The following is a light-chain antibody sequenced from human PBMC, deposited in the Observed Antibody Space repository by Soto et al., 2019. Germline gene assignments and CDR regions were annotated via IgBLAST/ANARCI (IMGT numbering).Light chain of an antibody. CDR2: AAF. CDR1: QSVCSY. V-gene: IGKV3-11*01. Sequence: IVLKQSPVTLSLSPREKATLSCRASQSVCSYFAWYQQKPGQAPRLLIYAAFTRDTGTPARFSGSGSGTDFTLTISSLEPEDFAVYFCQQRSSWPLTFGGGTKVDIK. J-gene: IGKJ4*01. CDR3: QQRSSWPLT.